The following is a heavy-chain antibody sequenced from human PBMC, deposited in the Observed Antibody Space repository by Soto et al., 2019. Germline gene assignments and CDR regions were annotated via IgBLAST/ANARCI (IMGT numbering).Heavy chain of an antibody. CDR2: IYYSGST. CDR1: GGSNSTSGYY. J-gene: IGHJ4*02. D-gene: IGHD3-10*01. Sequence: QVQLRESGPGLVKPSQTLSLTCTVSGGSNSTSGYYWSWIRQHPGKGLDWIGYIYYSGSTYYNPSLKSRVTISVDTSKNQFSLKLSSVTAADTAVYYCARVGEIIGDYWGQGVLVTVSS. V-gene: IGHV4-31*03. CDR3: ARVGEIIGDY.